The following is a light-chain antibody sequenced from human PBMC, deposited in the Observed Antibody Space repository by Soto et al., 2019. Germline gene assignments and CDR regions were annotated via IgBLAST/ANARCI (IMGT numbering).Light chain of an antibody. V-gene: IGKV3-20*01. CDR2: GAS. CDR1: QSVSNNY. J-gene: IGKJ5*01. CDR3: QQYGGSPIT. Sequence: EIVLTQSPGTLSLSPGERATLSCRASQSVSNNYLAWYQQKPGQAPRLLIYGASSRATGIPDRFSGSGSGTDFTLTITRLEPEDFAVYYCQQYGGSPITFGLGTRLEIK.